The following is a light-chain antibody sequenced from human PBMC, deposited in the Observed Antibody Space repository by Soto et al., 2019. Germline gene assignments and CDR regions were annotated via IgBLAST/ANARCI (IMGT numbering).Light chain of an antibody. CDR2: QDT. V-gene: IGLV3-1*01. J-gene: IGLJ2*01. CDR3: QAWDRASASVV. CDR1: KLGNNY. Sequence: SYELAEPPSVSVSPGQAASNTCSGDKLGNNYVSWYQQKPGQSPVLVIYQDTRRPSGIPERFSGSNSGNTATLTISGTQAIDEADYYCQAWDRASASVVFAGGTKLTVL.